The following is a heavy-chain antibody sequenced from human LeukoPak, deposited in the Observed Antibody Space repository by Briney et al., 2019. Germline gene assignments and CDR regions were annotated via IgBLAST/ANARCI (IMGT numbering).Heavy chain of an antibody. J-gene: IGHJ6*03. Sequence: SETLSLTCTVSGGYISSYYWSWIRQPPGKGLEWIGYIYYSGSTNYNPSLKSRVTISVDTSKNQFSLKLSSVTAADTAVYYCARLLAGTPYYYYYYMDVWGKGTTVTVSS. CDR1: GGYISSYY. V-gene: IGHV4-59*01. CDR3: ARLLAGTPYYYYYYMDV. CDR2: IYYSGST. D-gene: IGHD6-13*01.